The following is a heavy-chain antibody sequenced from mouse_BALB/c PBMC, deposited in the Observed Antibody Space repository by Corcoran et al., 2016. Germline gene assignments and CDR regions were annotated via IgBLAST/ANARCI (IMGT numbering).Heavy chain of an antibody. Sequence: QIQMVQSGPELKKPGETVKISCKASGYTFTNYGMNWVKQAPGKGLKWMGWINTYTGEPTYADDFKGRFAFSLETSASTAYLQINNLKNEDMATYFWARGDSSNLDYWGQGTTLTVSS. CDR2: INTYTGEP. V-gene: IGHV9-1*02. CDR3: ARGDSSNLDY. D-gene: IGHD3-3*01. CDR1: GYTFTNYG. J-gene: IGHJ2*01.